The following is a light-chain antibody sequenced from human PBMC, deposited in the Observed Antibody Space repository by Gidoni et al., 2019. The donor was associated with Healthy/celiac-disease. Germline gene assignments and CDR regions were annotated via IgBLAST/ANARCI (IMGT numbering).Light chain of an antibody. V-gene: IGKV1-39*01. CDR1: QSIRSY. CDR3: QQSYSTPFT. Sequence: DIQMTQSPSSLSASVADRVTITCRASQSIRSYLNWYQQKPGKAPELLIYAASSLQSGVPSRFSGSGSGTDFTLTISSLQPEDFATYSCQQSYSTPFTFGVGTKVEIK. J-gene: IGKJ4*01. CDR2: AAS.